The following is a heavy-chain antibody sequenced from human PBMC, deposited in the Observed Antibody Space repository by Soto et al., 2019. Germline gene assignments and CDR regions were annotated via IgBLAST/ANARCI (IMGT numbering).Heavy chain of an antibody. V-gene: IGHV3-23*01. Sequence: EVQLLESGGGLVQPGGSLRISCAASGFTCNNYAMTWVRQAPGKGLEWVSAISGGGDTTSYADSVKGRFTGSRDGSKKTLYLQMSSLRAEDTALYYCAKGRGGSGSLTPRVDFWGQGTLVTVSS. CDR3: AKGRGGSGSLTPRVDF. J-gene: IGHJ4*02. CDR1: GFTCNNYA. CDR2: ISGGGDTT. D-gene: IGHD3-10*01.